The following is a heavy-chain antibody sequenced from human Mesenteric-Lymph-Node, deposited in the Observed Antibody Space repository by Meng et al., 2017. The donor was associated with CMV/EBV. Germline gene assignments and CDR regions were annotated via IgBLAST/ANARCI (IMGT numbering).Heavy chain of an antibody. CDR3: ARGLDYYGSGFDY. J-gene: IGHJ4*02. D-gene: IGHD3-10*01. Sequence: GESLKISCAASGFTFSSYGMHWVRQAPGKGLEWVAVISYDGSNKYYADSVKGRFTISRDNSKNTLYLQMNSLRAEDTAVYYCARGLDYYGSGFDYWGQGTLVTVSS. CDR2: ISYDGSNK. V-gene: IGHV3-30*19. CDR1: GFTFSSYG.